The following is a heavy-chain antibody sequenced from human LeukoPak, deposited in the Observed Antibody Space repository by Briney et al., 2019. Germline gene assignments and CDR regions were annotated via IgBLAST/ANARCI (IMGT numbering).Heavy chain of an antibody. Sequence: GGSLRLSCAASGFTFSSYSMNWVRQAPGKGLEGVSSISSSSSYIYYADSVKGRFTISRDNAKNSLYLQMNSLRAEDTAVYYCARAAHTIFGEPNEFDYWGQGTLVTVSS. D-gene: IGHD3-3*01. CDR1: GFTFSSYS. V-gene: IGHV3-21*01. J-gene: IGHJ4*02. CDR3: ARAAHTIFGEPNEFDY. CDR2: ISSSSSYI.